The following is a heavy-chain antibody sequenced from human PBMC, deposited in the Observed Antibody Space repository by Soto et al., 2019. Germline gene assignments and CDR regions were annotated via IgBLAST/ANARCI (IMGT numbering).Heavy chain of an antibody. D-gene: IGHD1-7*01. J-gene: IGHJ4*02. V-gene: IGHV4-30-4*01. CDR3: ATMGTPATGLYYFDN. CDR1: GGSISSDNY. CDR2: MSYSGST. Sequence: QVQLQESGPGLVKPSQTLSLTCTVSGGSISSDNYWSWIRQPPGKGLEWIGFMSYSGSTSYNVSLKSRVTISVDTSKNQFSLNLSFVTAADTAVYYCATMGTPATGLYYFDNWGQGTLVTVSS.